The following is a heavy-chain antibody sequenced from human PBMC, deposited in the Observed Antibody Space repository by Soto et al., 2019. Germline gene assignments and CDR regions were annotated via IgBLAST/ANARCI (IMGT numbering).Heavy chain of an antibody. Sequence: QLQLQESGPGLVKPSETLSLTCTVSGGSISSSSYYWGWIRQPPGKGLEWIGSIYYSGSTYYNPSLKSRVTISVDTSKNQFSLKLSSVTAADTAVYYCAREINYYDSSGSNYFDYWGQGTLVTVSS. V-gene: IGHV4-39*01. D-gene: IGHD3-22*01. J-gene: IGHJ4*02. CDR1: GGSISSSSYY. CDR3: AREINYYDSSGSNYFDY. CDR2: IYYSGST.